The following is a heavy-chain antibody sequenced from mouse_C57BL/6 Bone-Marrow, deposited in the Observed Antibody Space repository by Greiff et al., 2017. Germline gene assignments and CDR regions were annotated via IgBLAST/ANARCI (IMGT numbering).Heavy chain of an antibody. CDR1: GFTFSSYA. CDR3: TRVGDC. Sequence: DVHLVESGGGLVKPGGSLKLSCAASGFTFSSYAMSWVRQTPEKRLEWVATISDGGSYTYYPDNVKGRYTISRDNAKNNLYLQMSHLKSEDTAMYYCTRVGDCWGQGTTLTVSS. CDR2: ISDGGSYT. J-gene: IGHJ2*01. V-gene: IGHV5-4*01.